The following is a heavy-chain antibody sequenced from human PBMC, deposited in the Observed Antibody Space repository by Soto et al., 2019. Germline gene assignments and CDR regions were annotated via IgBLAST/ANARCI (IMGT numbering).Heavy chain of an antibody. V-gene: IGHV4-30-4*01. D-gene: IGHD2-8*02. CDR1: GDSITSGTKY. Sequence: QVQLQESGPGLVKPSQTLSLTCTVSGDSITSGTKYWSWIRQSPGKGLEWVGVVFHSGTTFSNPSLQSRVLMSVDTSKNQSSLNVRSLAAADTAVYYCARARGYCTGASCSLFYFYGLDVWGQGTTVSVSS. CDR3: ARARGYCTGASCSLFYFYGLDV. J-gene: IGHJ6*02. CDR2: VFHSGTT.